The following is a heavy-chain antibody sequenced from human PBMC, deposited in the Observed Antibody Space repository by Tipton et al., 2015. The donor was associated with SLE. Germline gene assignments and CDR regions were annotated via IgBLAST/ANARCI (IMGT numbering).Heavy chain of an antibody. CDR2: IFHSEST. V-gene: IGHV4-4*01. Sequence: TLSLTCDVSGGSVTYSHWWTWVRRPPGKGLEWIGEIFHSESTNYNPSFRSRATISLDKSKNQFSLKLTSVTAADTAVYFCARLQFIFGGMDVWGKGTTVTVSS. D-gene: IGHD3-3*01. CDR1: GGSVTYSHW. J-gene: IGHJ6*04. CDR3: ARLQFIFGGMDV.